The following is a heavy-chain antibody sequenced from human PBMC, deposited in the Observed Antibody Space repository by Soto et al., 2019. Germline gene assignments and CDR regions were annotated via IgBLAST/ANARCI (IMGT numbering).Heavy chain of an antibody. CDR2: ISYDGSNK. D-gene: IGHD5-12*01. V-gene: IGHV3-30-3*01. CDR1: GFTFSSYA. J-gene: IGHJ3*02. CDR3: AREDSGRGDAFDI. Sequence: QVQLVESGGGLVKPGGSLRLSCAASGFTFSSYAMHWVRQAPGKGLEWVAVISYDGSNKYYADSVKGRFTISRDNSKNTLYLQMNSLRAEDTAVYYCAREDSGRGDAFDIWGQGTMVTVSS.